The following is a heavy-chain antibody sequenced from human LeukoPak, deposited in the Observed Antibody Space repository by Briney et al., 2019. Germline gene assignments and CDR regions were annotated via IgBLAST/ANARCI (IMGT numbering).Heavy chain of an antibody. CDR3: ARGGRIAAADWFDP. CDR2: IYYSGST. J-gene: IGHJ5*02. Sequence: SETLSLTCTVSGGSISSSSYYWGWIRQPPGKGLEWIGSIYYSGSTYYNPALKSRVTISVDTSKNQFSLKLSSVTAADTAVYYCARGGRIAAADWFDPWGQGTLVTVSS. CDR1: GGSISSSSYY. V-gene: IGHV4-39*07. D-gene: IGHD6-13*01.